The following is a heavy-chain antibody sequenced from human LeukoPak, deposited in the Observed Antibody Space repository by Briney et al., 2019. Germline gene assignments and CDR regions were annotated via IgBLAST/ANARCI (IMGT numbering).Heavy chain of an antibody. CDR2: ISSSGNTI. J-gene: IGHJ4*02. CDR1: GFTFSSYE. CDR3: ARALRTVWGYYFDY. V-gene: IGHV3-48*03. Sequence: GGSLRLSCAASGFTFSSYEINSVRQAPGKGLEWVSYISSSGNTIYYADSVKGRFTISRDNAKNSLYLLMNSLRAEDMAVYYCARALRTVWGYYFDYWGQGTLVTVSS. D-gene: IGHD4-17*01.